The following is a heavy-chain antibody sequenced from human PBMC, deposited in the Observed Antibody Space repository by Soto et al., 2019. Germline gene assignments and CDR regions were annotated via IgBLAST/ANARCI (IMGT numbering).Heavy chain of an antibody. D-gene: IGHD2-21*02. J-gene: IGHJ1*01. V-gene: IGHV1-58*01. CDR1: GFTFTSSA. Sequence: SVKVSCKASGFTFTSSAVQWVRQARGQRLEWIGWIVVGSGNTNYAQKFQERVTITRDMSTSTAYMELSSLRSEDTAVYYCALYWTYCGGDCYSDRAQRTPVPVSA. CDR3: ALYWTYCGGDCYSD. CDR2: IVVGSGNT.